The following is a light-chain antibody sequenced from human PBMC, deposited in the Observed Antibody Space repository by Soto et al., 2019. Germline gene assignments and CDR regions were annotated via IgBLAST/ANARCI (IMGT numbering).Light chain of an antibody. Sequence: EIGLTQSPATLSLSPGEVATLSVMASQSIGLAIAWYQHKPGQAPRLLIFDASQRATGIPARFRGSGSGTDFTLSISSLEPEDFAVYYCQQRTDRPPWTFGQGTKVDIK. CDR2: DAS. J-gene: IGKJ1*01. V-gene: IGKV3-11*01. CDR1: QSIGLA. CDR3: QQRTDRPPWT.